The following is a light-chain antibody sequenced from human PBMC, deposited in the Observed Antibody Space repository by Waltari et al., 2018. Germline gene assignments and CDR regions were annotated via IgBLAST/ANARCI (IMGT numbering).Light chain of an antibody. CDR2: GAS. J-gene: IGKJ2*01. CDR1: QSISSN. CDR3: QQYYDWPYT. Sequence: EIVMTQFPATLSVSPGERATLSCRASQSISSNLAWYQQKPGKAPRILIFGASSRSTAVPARFSGSGSGTEFILTISSLQPEDFAVYYCQQYYDWPYTFGQGTKLEIK. V-gene: IGKV3-15*01.